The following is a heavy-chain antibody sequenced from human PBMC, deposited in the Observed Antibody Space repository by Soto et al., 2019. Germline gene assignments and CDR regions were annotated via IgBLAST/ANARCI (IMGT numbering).Heavy chain of an antibody. CDR1: GFTFSGYW. CDR2: INQGGGEK. CDR3: ARDATYCLDC. D-gene: IGHD2-15*01. V-gene: IGHV3-7*03. J-gene: IGHJ4*02. Sequence: EVQLVESGGGLVQPGGSLRLSCAASGFTFSGYWMAWVRQAPGKGLEWVANINQGGGEKYHVDSVKGRFTISRDNAENSLWLQMNSLRAEDTAVYYCARDATYCLDCWGRGTLVTVSS.